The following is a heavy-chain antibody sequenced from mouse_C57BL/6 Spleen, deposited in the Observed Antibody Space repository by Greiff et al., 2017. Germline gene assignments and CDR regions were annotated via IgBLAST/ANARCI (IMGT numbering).Heavy chain of an antibody. CDR2: IYPGDGDT. V-gene: IGHV1-82*01. Sequence: VQRVESGPELVKPGASVKISCKASGYAFSSSWMNWVKQRPGKGLEWIGRIYPGDGDTNYNGKFKGKATLTAAKSSSTAFMQLSSLTSEDSAVYFWASGDSTGYFDYWGQGTTLTVSS. CDR3: ASGDSTGYFDY. CDR1: GYAFSSSW. D-gene: IGHD3-2*02. J-gene: IGHJ2*01.